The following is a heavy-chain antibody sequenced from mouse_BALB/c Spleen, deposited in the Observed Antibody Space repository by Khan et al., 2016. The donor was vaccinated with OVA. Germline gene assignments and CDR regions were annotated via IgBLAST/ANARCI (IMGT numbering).Heavy chain of an antibody. D-gene: IGHD2-1*01. CDR2: IWAGGST. J-gene: IGHJ3*01. V-gene: IGHV2-9*02. CDR3: ARGQYGNSAWFAN. Sequence: QVQLKESGPGLVAPSQSLSITCTVAGFSLTSSGVHWVRQPPGKGLEWLGVIWAGGSTNYNSALMSRLIISKANSQSQVLLKMNSLQTDDTAMYYCARGQYGNSAWFANWGQGTLVTVSA. CDR1: GFSLTSSG.